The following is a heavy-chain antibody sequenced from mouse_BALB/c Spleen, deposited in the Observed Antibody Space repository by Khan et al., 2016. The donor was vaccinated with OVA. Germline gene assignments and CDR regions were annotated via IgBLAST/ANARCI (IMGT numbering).Heavy chain of an antibody. CDR3: ARGNFYAMDY. J-gene: IGHJ4*01. Sequence: QVQLKESGPGLVAPSQSLSITCTVSGLSSTTYGIHWVRQPPGKGLEWLIVIWSDGASTYNSALKSRLSISKDNSKSQVFLKMNSLQTDDTAMYYCARGNFYAMDYWGQGTSVTLSS. CDR2: IWSDGAS. D-gene: IGHD2-1*01. V-gene: IGHV2-6*02. CDR1: GLSSTTYG.